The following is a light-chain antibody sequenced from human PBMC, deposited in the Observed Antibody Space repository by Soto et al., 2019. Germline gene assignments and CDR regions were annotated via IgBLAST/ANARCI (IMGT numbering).Light chain of an antibody. V-gene: IGLV1-51*02. CDR2: ENN. Sequence: QSALTQPPSVSAAPGQKVTISCSGSSSNIGNNYVSWYQQLPGTAPKFLIYENNKRPSGIPDRFSGSKSGTSATLGITGLQTGDEADYYCGTWDSSLSAGVFGGGTKLTVL. J-gene: IGLJ3*02. CDR3: GTWDSSLSAGV. CDR1: SSNIGNNY.